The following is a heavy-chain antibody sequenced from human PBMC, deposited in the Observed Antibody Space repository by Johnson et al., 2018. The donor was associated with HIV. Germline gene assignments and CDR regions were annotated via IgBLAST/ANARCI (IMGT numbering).Heavy chain of an antibody. CDR1: GFTFSSYD. Sequence: EVQLVESGGGLVQPGGSLRLSCAASGFTFSSYDMHWVRQATGKGLEWVSAISGSGGSTGYADSVKGRFTISRDNAKNSLYLQMNSLRAEDTALYFCTRRDSSELGDAFDIWGQGTMVTVSS. CDR3: TRRDSSELGDAFDI. V-gene: IGHV3-20*04. D-gene: IGHD6-6*01. J-gene: IGHJ3*02. CDR2: ISGSGGST.